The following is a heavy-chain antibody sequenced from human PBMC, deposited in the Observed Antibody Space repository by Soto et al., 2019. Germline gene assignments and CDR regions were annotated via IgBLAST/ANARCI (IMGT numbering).Heavy chain of an antibody. CDR3: ARDYYYDSRSSSVNWFDP. J-gene: IGHJ5*02. Sequence: PVGSLRLSCVASEFTFSKYWMHWVRQAPGKGLVWVSRINMDGTKTAYADSMKGRFTVSRDNANNTLYLQMNSLGVEDTAVYYCARDYYYDSRSSSVNWFDPWGQGTLVTVS. CDR1: EFTFSKYW. CDR2: INMDGTKT. V-gene: IGHV3-74*01. D-gene: IGHD3-22*01.